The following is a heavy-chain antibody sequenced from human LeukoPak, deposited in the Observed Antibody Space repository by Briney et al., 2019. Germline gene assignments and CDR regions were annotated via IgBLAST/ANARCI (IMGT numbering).Heavy chain of an antibody. D-gene: IGHD6-13*01. CDR3: ARNPGVGSSWYRLHY. V-gene: IGHV3-30-3*01. CDR2: ISYDGSNT. CDR1: GITFINHA. Sequence: GGSLRLSCAASGITFINHAMDWVRQAPGQGLEWVAVISYDGSNTYYADSVKGRFTISRDNSKSTLHLQMNSLRVEDTAVYYCARNPGVGSSWYRLHYWGQGTLVTVSS. J-gene: IGHJ4*02.